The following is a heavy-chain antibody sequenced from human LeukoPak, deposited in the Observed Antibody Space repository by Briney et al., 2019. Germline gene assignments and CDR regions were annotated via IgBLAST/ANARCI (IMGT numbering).Heavy chain of an antibody. CDR3: VKDRCDRATCPEV. J-gene: IGHJ4*02. CDR2: ISNSGDST. V-gene: IGHV3-23*01. CDR1: GFTFSTYA. Sequence: GGSLRLSCAASGFTFSTYAVSWVRQAPGEGLQWVSGISNSGDSTYYLGSVKGRFTISRDNSKNTLHLQMSSLRAEDTALYYCVKDRCDRATCPEVWGQGTLVTVSS. D-gene: IGHD2-21*01.